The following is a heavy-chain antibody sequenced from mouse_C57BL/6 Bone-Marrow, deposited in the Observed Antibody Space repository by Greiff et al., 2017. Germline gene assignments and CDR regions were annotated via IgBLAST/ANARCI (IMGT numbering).Heavy chain of an antibody. V-gene: IGHV14-4*01. CDR2: IDPENGDT. J-gene: IGHJ1*03. CDR3: TTGVYYGSSYWYFDV. D-gene: IGHD1-1*01. Sequence: EVQLQQSGAELVRPGASVKLSCTASGFNIKDDYMHWVKQRPEQGLEWIGWIDPENGDTEYASKVQGKATITADTSSNTAYLHLSSLTSEDTAVYYCTTGVYYGSSYWYFDVWGTGTTVTVDS. CDR1: GFNIKDDY.